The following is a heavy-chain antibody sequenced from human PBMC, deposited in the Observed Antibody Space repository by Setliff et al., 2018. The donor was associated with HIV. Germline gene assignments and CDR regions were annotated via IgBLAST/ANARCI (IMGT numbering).Heavy chain of an antibody. Sequence: ASVKVSCKASGGTFSSYAISWVRQAPGQSLEWMGWINAGNGNTKYSQKFQGRVTITRDNAKNSLYLQMNSLRAEDTAVYYCARAPKYTSTWGVRTDNWFDPWGQGTLVTVSS. V-gene: IGHV1-3*01. CDR2: INAGNGNT. D-gene: IGHD6-13*01. CDR3: ARAPKYTSTWGVRTDNWFDP. CDR1: GGTFSSYA. J-gene: IGHJ5*02.